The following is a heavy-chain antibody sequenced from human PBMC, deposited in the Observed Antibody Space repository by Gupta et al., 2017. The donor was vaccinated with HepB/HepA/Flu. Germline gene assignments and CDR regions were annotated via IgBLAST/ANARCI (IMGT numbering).Heavy chain of an antibody. V-gene: IGHV4-31*03. Sequence: QVQLQESGPGLVKPSQTLSLTCTVSGGSISSGGYYWSWIRQHPGKGLEWIGYIYYSGSTYYNPSLKSRVTISVDTSKNQFSLKLSSVTAADTAVYYRARSAYDSSGYPGGFDYWGQGTLVTVSS. CDR1: GGSISSGGYY. CDR3: ARSAYDSSGYPGGFDY. J-gene: IGHJ4*02. D-gene: IGHD3-22*01. CDR2: IYYSGST.